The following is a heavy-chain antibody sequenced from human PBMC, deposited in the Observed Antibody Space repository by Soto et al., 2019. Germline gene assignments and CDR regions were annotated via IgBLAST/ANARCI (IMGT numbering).Heavy chain of an antibody. CDR2: ISAYNGNT. J-gene: IGHJ4*02. CDR3: ARDADSSGYPHFDY. Sequence: ASVKVSCKASGYTFTSYGISWVRQAPGQGLEWMGWISAYNGNTNYAQKLQGRVTMTTDTSTSTAYMELRSLRSDDTAVYYCARDADSSGYPHFDYWGKGTLVTVSS. CDR1: GYTFTSYG. D-gene: IGHD3-22*01. V-gene: IGHV1-18*01.